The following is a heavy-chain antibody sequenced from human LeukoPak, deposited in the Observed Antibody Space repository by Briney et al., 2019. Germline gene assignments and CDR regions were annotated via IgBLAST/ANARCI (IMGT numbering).Heavy chain of an antibody. D-gene: IGHD2-2*03. CDR3: ATLDIVVVPAAPNWFDP. J-gene: IGHJ5*02. Sequence: GGSLRLSCAASGFTFSSYSMNWVRQAPGKGLEWVSYISSSSSTIYYADSVKGRFTISRDNAKNSLYLQMNSLRAEDTAVYYCATLDIVVVPAAPNWFDPWGQGTLVTVSS. CDR2: ISSSSSTI. CDR1: GFTFSSYS. V-gene: IGHV3-48*01.